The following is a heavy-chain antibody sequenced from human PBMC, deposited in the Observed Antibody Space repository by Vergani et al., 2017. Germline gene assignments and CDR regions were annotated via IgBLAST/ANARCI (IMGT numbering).Heavy chain of an antibody. CDR2: ISSSSSTI. CDR1: GFTFSSYS. D-gene: IGHD5-12*01. Sequence: EVQLVESGGGLVQPGGSLRLSCAASGFTFSSYSMNWVRQAPGKGLEWVSYISSSSSTIYYADSVKRRFTISRDNAKNSLYLQMNSLRDEDTAVYYCARVIGGDPTDIVATIEHYYYYYYMDVWGKGTTVTVSS. CDR3: ARVIGGDPTDIVATIEHYYYYYYMDV. V-gene: IGHV3-48*02. J-gene: IGHJ6*03.